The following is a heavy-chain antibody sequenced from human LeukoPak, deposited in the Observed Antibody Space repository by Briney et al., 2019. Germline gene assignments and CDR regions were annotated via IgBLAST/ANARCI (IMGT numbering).Heavy chain of an antibody. D-gene: IGHD2-2*01. Sequence: ASVKVSCKASGYTFTSYGISWVRQAPGQGLEWMGWISAYNGNTNYAQKLQGRVTMTTDTSTSTAYMELRSLRSDDTAVYYCAREGGVVVPAASFDYWGQGTLVTVSP. CDR2: ISAYNGNT. V-gene: IGHV1-18*01. CDR3: AREGGVVVPAASFDY. CDR1: GYTFTSYG. J-gene: IGHJ4*02.